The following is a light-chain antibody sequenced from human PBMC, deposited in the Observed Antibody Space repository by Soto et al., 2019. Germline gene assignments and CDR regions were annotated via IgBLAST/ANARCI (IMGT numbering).Light chain of an antibody. CDR3: QQYITSPPYT. Sequence: IVMTQSPASLSVSPGERATLSCRASQSVGTSLAWYQQNPGQPPRLLIYDASTSTTDIPARFSGSGSGRDFTLTIISLQSHDFAVYYCQQYITSPPYTFGQGTKLDIK. CDR2: DAS. V-gene: IGKV3-15*01. CDR1: QSVGTS. J-gene: IGKJ2*01.